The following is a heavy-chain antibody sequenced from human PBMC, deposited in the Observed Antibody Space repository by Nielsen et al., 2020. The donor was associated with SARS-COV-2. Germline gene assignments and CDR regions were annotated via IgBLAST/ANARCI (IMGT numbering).Heavy chain of an antibody. CDR2: ISSSSSYI. V-gene: IGHV3-21*01. J-gene: IGHJ4*02. D-gene: IGHD1-1*01. Sequence: GGSLRLSCSASGFTFSSYAMNWVRQAPGKGLEWVSSISSSSSYIYYADSVKGRFTISRDNAKNSLYLQMNSLRAEDTAVYYCARARGKKTGAFDYWGQGTLVTVSS. CDR3: ARARGKKTGAFDY. CDR1: GFTFSSYA.